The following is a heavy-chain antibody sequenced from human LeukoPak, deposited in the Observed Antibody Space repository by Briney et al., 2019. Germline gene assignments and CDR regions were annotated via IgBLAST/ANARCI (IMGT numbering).Heavy chain of an antibody. V-gene: IGHV3-23*01. CDR1: GFTFSSYA. CDR2: ISGGGTST. Sequence: PGGSLRLSCAASGFTFSSYAMSWVRQAPGKGLEWVSAISGGGTSTYYADSVKGRFTISRDNSKNTLYLQMNSLRAEDTAVYYCAKGLRPTSSYYYYYCLDVWGQGTTVTVSS. D-gene: IGHD5-12*01. J-gene: IGHJ6*02. CDR3: AKGLRPTSSYYYYYCLDV.